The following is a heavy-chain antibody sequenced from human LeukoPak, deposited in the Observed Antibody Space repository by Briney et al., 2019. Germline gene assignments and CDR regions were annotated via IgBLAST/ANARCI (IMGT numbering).Heavy chain of an antibody. V-gene: IGHV4-59*01. CDR1: GGSISSYY. Sequence: SETLSLTCTVSGGSISSYYWSWIRQPPGKGLEYIGYIYYSGSTNYNPSLKSRVTISVDTSKNQFSLKLSSVTAADTAVYYCARDRYYYDSSGYYYFDYWGQGTLVTVSS. CDR3: ARDRYYYDSSGYYYFDY. J-gene: IGHJ4*02. D-gene: IGHD3-22*01. CDR2: IYYSGST.